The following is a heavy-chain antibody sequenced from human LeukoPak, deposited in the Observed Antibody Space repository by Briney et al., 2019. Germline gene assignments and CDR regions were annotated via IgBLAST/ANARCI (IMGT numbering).Heavy chain of an antibody. CDR1: GGAFNGYY. J-gene: IGHJ4*02. V-gene: IGHV4-34*01. CDR3: ARGNIVATILGGLHGTTAFDF. CDR2: MIHSGSS. Sequence: SETLSLTCGVSGGAFNGYYWSWTRQAPGKGLEWTGEMIHSGSSNYNPSLRSRVTISGDTSKNQFSLKLNSLTAADTAVYYCARGNIVATILGGLHGTTAFDFWGQGILVTVSS. D-gene: IGHD5-12*01.